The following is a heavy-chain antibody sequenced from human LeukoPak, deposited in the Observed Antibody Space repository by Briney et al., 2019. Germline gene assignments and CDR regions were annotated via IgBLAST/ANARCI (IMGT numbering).Heavy chain of an antibody. J-gene: IGHJ4*02. CDR2: IYYSGST. V-gene: IGHV4-39*01. Sequence: TSETLSLTCTVSGGSISSSSYYWGWIRQPPGKGLEWIGSIYYSGSTYYNPSLKSRVTISVDTSKNQFSLKLSSVTAADTAVYYYARLTYSSGWYFGYWGQGTLVTVSS. CDR1: GGSISSSSYY. D-gene: IGHD6-19*01. CDR3: ARLTYSSGWYFGY.